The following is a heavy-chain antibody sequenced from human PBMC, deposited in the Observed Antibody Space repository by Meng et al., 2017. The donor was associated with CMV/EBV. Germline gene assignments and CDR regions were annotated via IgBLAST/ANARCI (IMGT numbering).Heavy chain of an antibody. CDR1: GFTFSSDG. J-gene: IGHJ4*02. Sequence: QVQLVESXXGVVQPGGSQRLSCAASGFTFSSDGMHWVRQAPGKGLEWVAFIRYDGSNKYYADSVKGRFTISRDNSKNTLYLQMNSLRAEDTAVYYCAKDPDGYNDYWGQGTLVTVSS. D-gene: IGHD5-24*01. CDR2: IRYDGSNK. V-gene: IGHV3-30*02. CDR3: AKDPDGYNDY.